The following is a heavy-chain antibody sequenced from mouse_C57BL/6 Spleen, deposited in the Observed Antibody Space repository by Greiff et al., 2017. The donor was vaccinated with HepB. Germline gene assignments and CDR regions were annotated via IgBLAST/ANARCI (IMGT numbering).Heavy chain of an antibody. CDR1: GFSLTSYG. J-gene: IGHJ4*01. V-gene: IGHV2-2*01. CDR3: AKIYRPHYYAMDY. CDR2: IWSGGST. Sequence: VQRVESGPGLVQPSQSLSITCTVSGFSLTSYGVHWVRQSPGKGLEWLGVIWSGGSTDYNAAFISRLSISKDNSKSQVFFKMNSLQADDTAIYYCAKIYRPHYYAMDYWGQGTSVTVSS. D-gene: IGHD2-1*01.